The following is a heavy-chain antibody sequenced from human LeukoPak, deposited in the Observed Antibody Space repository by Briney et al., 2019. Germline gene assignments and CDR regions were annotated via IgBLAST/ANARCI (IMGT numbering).Heavy chain of an antibody. J-gene: IGHJ5*02. V-gene: IGHV4-34*01. Sequence: SETLSLTCAVYGGAFSGYYWSWIRQPPGKGLKWIGEINHSGSTNYNPSLKSRVTISVDTSKNQFSPKLSSVTAADTAVYYCAGGYCSSTSCFGIYWFDPWGQGTLVTVSS. CDR1: GGAFSGYY. CDR2: INHSGST. CDR3: AGGYCSSTSCFGIYWFDP. D-gene: IGHD2-2*01.